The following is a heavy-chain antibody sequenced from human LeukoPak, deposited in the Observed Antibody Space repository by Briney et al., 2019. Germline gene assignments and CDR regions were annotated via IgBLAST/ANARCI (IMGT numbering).Heavy chain of an antibody. Sequence: QAGISLRLSCAASGVTLSPYGMHWVRQAPGKGLEWVAVISYEGGTQHYADSVKGRFIISRDNPRNTLYLQMNILRTEDTAVYYCAKEGTPQVSTWYDLWGQGTQVIVSS. J-gene: IGHJ5*02. V-gene: IGHV3-30*18. CDR3: AKEGTPQVSTWYDL. CDR1: GVTLSPYG. CDR2: ISYEGGTQ. D-gene: IGHD3-10*01.